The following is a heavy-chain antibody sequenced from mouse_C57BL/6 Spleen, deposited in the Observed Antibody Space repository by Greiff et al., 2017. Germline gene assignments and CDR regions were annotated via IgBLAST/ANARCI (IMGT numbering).Heavy chain of an antibody. CDR3: ARSLYDYDVPYFDY. CDR1: GYTFTSYW. Sequence: QVQLQQPGAELVRPGSSVKLSCKASGYTFTSYWMHWVKQRPIQGLEWIGNIDPSDSETHYNQKFKDKATLTVDKSSSTAYMQLSSLTSEDSAVYYCARSLYDYDVPYFDYWGQGTTLTVSS. CDR2: IDPSDSET. J-gene: IGHJ2*01. D-gene: IGHD2-4*01. V-gene: IGHV1-52*01.